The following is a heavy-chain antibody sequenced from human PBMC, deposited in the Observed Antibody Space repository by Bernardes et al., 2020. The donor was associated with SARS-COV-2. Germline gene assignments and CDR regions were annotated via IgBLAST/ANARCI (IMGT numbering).Heavy chain of an antibody. CDR2: IYYSGST. CDR3: ARTYSSSTHFDY. V-gene: IGHV4-59*01. CDR1: GGSISSYY. D-gene: IGHD6-6*01. J-gene: IGHJ4*02. Sequence: SETLSLTCTVSGGSISSYYWSWIRQPPGKGLEWIGYIYYSGSTNYNPSLKSRVTISVDTSKNQFSLKLSSVTAADMAVYYCARTYSSSTHFDYWGQGTLVTVSS.